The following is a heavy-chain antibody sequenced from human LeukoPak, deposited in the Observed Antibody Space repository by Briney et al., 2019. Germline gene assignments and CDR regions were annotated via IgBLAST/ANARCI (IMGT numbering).Heavy chain of an antibody. V-gene: IGHV4-59*01. J-gene: IGHJ4*02. Sequence: SETLSLTCTVSGGSISSYYWSWIQQPPGKGLEWIGYIYYSGSTKYNPSLKSRVTISVDTSKNQVSLKLSSVTAADTAVYYCAGGSYYFDYWGQGTLVTVSS. CDR2: IYYSGST. D-gene: IGHD1-26*01. CDR1: GGSISSYY. CDR3: AGGSYYFDY.